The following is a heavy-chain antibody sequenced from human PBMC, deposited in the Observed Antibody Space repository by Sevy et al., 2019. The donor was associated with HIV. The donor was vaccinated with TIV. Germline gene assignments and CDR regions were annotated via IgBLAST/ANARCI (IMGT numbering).Heavy chain of an antibody. CDR1: GFNFRNFW. Sequence: GGSLRLSCLASGFNFRNFWMSWVRQAPGKGLECVADIKQDGSEAYYVHSVKGRFTISRDNAKNSLYLQMNSLRDEDTAMYFCVRDKEVGASILDAWGQGTPVTVSS. V-gene: IGHV3-7*03. CDR2: IKQDGSEA. J-gene: IGHJ5*02. D-gene: IGHD1-26*01. CDR3: VRDKEVGASILDA.